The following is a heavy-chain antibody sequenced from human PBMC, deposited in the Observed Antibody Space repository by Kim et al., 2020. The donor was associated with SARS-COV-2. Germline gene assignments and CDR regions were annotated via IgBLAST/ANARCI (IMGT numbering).Heavy chain of an antibody. Sequence: GGSLRLSCAASGFTFSGSAMHWVRQASGKGLEWVGRIRSKANSYATAYAASVKGRFTISRDDSKNTAYLQMNSLKTEDTAVYYCTGDSSTYYYYYGMDVWGQGTTVTVSS. CDR1: GFTFSGSA. D-gene: IGHD2-2*01. CDR3: TGDSSTYYYYYGMDV. J-gene: IGHJ6*02. V-gene: IGHV3-73*01. CDR2: IRSKANSYAT.